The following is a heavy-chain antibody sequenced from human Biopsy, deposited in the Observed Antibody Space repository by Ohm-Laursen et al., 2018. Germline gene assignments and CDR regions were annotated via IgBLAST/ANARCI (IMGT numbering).Heavy chain of an antibody. J-gene: IGHJ4*02. CDR3: ARERGGYKRTDY. CDR1: GYTFTSYG. Sequence: GASVKVSCKASGYTFTSYGISWVRQAPGQGLEWMGWINTYNGKTNYAQNLQGRVTMTTDTSTSTAYMELGSLRSDDTAVYYCARERGGYKRTDYWGQGTLVIVSS. CDR2: INTYNGKT. V-gene: IGHV1-18*01. D-gene: IGHD5-24*01.